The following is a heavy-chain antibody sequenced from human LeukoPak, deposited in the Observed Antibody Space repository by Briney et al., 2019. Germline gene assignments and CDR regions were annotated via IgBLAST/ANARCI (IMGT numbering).Heavy chain of an antibody. J-gene: IGHJ4*02. CDR3: AKDKGVGSRLGELSRTSDY. CDR2: IRYDGSNK. V-gene: IGHV3-30*02. D-gene: IGHD3-16*02. CDR1: GFTFSSYG. Sequence: PGGSLRLSCAASGFTFSSYGMHWVRQAPGKGLEWVAFIRYDGSNKYYADSVKGRFTVSRDNSKNTLYLQMNSLRAEDTAVYYCAKDKGVGSRLGELSRTSDYWGQGTLVTVSS.